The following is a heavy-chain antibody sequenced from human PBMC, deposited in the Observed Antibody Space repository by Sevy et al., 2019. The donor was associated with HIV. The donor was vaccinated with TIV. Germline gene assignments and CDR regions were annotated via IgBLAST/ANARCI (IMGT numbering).Heavy chain of an antibody. CDR3: ARDRGGTTIFGVVTLAGPRGYFDY. D-gene: IGHD3-3*01. V-gene: IGHV1-3*01. CDR1: GYTFTSYA. CDR2: INAGNGNT. Sequence: ASVKFSCKASGYTFTSYAMHWVRQAPGQRLEWMGWINAGNGNTKYSQKFQGRVTITRDTSASTAYMELSSLRSEDTAVYYCARDRGGTTIFGVVTLAGPRGYFDYWGQGTLVTVSS. J-gene: IGHJ4*02.